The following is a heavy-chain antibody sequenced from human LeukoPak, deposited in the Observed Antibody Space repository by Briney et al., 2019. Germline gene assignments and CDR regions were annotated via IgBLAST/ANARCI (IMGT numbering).Heavy chain of an antibody. V-gene: IGHV3-23*01. CDR2: IGGRDGST. CDR1: GFTFSSYG. CDR3: AKDLSVGRWLARYYYYGMDV. Sequence: HPGGSPRLSFAASGFTFSSYGMSWVRQAPGKGLEWVSAIGGRDGSTYYADSVKGRFTISRDNSKNTLYVQMNSLRTEDTALYYCAKDLSVGRWLARYYYYGMDVWGQGTTVTVSS. D-gene: IGHD3-22*01. J-gene: IGHJ6*02.